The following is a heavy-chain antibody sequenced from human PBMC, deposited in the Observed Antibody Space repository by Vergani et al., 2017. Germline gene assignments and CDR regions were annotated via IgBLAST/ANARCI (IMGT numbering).Heavy chain of an antibody. Sequence: EVQLVESGGGLVQPGRSLRLSCAASGFTFDDYAMHWVRQAPGKGLEWVSAISGSGGSTYYADSVKGRFTISRDNSKNTLYLQMNSLRAEDTAVYYCAKDHRGIAVAGTRVDYWGQGTLVTVSS. CDR2: ISGSGGST. V-gene: IGHV3-23*04. CDR3: AKDHRGIAVAGTRVDY. D-gene: IGHD6-19*01. CDR1: GFTFDDYA. J-gene: IGHJ4*02.